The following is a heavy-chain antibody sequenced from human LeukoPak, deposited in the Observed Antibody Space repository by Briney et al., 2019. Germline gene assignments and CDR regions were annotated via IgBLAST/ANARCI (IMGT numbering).Heavy chain of an antibody. J-gene: IGHJ4*02. CDR1: GYTFTSYY. CDR2: INPSGGST. D-gene: IGHD3-3*01. CDR3: AREFTTYYDFWSGYSYFDY. V-gene: IGHV1-46*01. Sequence: GASVKVSCEASGYTFTSYYMHWVRQAPGQGLEWMGIINPSGGSTSYAQKFQGRVTMTRDTSTSTVYMELSSLRSEDTAVYYCAREFTTYYDFWSGYSYFDYWGQGTLVTVSS.